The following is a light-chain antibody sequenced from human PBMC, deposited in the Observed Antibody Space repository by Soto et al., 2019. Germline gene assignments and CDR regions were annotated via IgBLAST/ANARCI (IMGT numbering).Light chain of an antibody. V-gene: IGKV1-5*03. CDR2: KAS. CDR1: QSISSW. J-gene: IGKJ1*01. CDR3: QQYNSYWT. Sequence: DIQMTQSPSPLSASVGDRVTITCRSSQSISSWLAWYQQKPGKAPKILIYKASSLESGVPSRCSGSGSGTEFPLTISSLHPDYFATYYCQQYNSYWTLGQGTKVDIK.